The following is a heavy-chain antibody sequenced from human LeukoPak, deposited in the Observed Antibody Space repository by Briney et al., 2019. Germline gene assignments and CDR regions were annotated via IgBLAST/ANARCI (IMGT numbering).Heavy chain of an antibody. V-gene: IGHV1-2*02. CDR1: GYTFTGYY. Sequence: GASVKVSCTASGYTFTGYYMHWVRQAPGQGVEWMGWINPNSGGTNYAQKFQGRVTMTRDTSISTAYMELSRLRSDDTAVYYCARLNPDESGQHWGQGTLVTVSS. J-gene: IGHJ1*01. CDR3: ARLNPDESGQH. CDR2: INPNSGGT.